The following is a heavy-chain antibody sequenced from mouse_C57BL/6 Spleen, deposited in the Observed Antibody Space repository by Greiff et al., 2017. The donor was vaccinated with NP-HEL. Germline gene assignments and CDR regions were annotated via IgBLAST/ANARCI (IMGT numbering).Heavy chain of an antibody. V-gene: IGHV1-26*01. Sequence: EVQLQQSGPELVKPGASVKISCKASGYTFTDYYMNWVKQSHGKSLEWIGDINPNNGGTSYNQKFKGKATLTVDKSSSTAYMELRSLTSEDSAVYYCERRDITTVVGNYFDYWGQGTTLTVSS. CDR2: INPNNGGT. D-gene: IGHD1-1*01. CDR1: GYTFTDYY. CDR3: ERRDITTVVGNYFDY. J-gene: IGHJ2*01.